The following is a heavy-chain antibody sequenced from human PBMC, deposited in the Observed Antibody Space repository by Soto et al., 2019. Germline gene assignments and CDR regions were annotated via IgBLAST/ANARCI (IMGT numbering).Heavy chain of an antibody. Sequence: ASVKVSCKSSGYTFTIYGISWVRQAPGQGLEWMGWISAYNGNTNYAQKLQGRVTMTTDTSTSAAYMELRSLRSDDTAVYYCARELDTAMVGYYYYGMDVSGQGTTVTVSS. CDR3: ARELDTAMVGYYYYGMDV. J-gene: IGHJ6*02. D-gene: IGHD5-18*01. CDR2: ISAYNGNT. V-gene: IGHV1-18*01. CDR1: GYTFTIYG.